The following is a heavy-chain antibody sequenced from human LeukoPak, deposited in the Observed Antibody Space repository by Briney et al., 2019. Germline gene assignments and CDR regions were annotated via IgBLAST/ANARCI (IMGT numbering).Heavy chain of an antibody. CDR1: GFTFRSYW. Sequence: GGSLRLSCAASGFTFRSYWMSWVRQAPGKGLEWVANIKQDGSEKYYVDSVKGRFTISRDNAKNSLYLQMNSLRAEDTPVYYCARDAELAAFDAWGQGALGTVS. CDR2: IKQDGSEK. J-gene: IGHJ5*02. CDR3: ARDAELAAFDA. V-gene: IGHV3-7*01. D-gene: IGHD6-6*01.